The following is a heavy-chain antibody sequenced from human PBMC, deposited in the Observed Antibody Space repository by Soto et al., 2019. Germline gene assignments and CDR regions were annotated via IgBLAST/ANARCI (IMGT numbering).Heavy chain of an antibody. D-gene: IGHD3-3*01. Sequence: EVFLLESGGDSVQPGGSLRLSCVGSGFTFSDYVMSWVRQVPEKGLEWVSSISDGGERTDYRDSVRGRFTISRDNARFTLHLQMNRLRVDDTATYFCARDRSTDFGLDVWGQGTTVTVSS. V-gene: IGHV3-23*01. J-gene: IGHJ6*02. CDR1: GFTFSDYV. CDR2: ISDGGERT. CDR3: ARDRSTDFGLDV.